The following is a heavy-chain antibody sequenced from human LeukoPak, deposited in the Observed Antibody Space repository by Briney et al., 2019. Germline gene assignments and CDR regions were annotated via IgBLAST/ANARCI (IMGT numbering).Heavy chain of an antibody. CDR2: VSASGGST. CDR1: GFTFSIYA. Sequence: PGGSLRLSCAASGFTFSIYAMSWVRQAPGKGLEWVSAVSASGGSTHYADSVKGRFTISRDNSKNTLFLQMNSLRAEDTAVYYCAKAVNSWWNFDYWGRGTLVTVSS. CDR3: AKAVNSWWNFDY. J-gene: IGHJ4*02. D-gene: IGHD6-13*01. V-gene: IGHV3-23*01.